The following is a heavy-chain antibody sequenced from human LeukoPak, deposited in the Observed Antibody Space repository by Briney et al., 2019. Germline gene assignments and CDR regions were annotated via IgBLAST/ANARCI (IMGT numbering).Heavy chain of an antibody. CDR2: ISPTGEST. D-gene: IGHD3-10*01. Sequence: PGGSLRLSCAASGFTFSSYTMNWVRQATGKGLEWVSSISPTGESTWSADSVKGRFTISRDNAKNSVYLQMNSLRVEDTAVYFCARDFLGESGAGGYWGRGTLVTVSS. CDR3: ARDFLGESGAGGY. V-gene: IGHV3-21*01. CDR1: GFTFSSYT. J-gene: IGHJ4*02.